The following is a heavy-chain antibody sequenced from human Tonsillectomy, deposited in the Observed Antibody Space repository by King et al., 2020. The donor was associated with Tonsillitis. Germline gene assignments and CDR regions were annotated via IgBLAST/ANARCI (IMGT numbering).Heavy chain of an antibody. D-gene: IGHD4-17*01. J-gene: IGHJ3*02. CDR3: ARLTNNSGDYEGAFDI. CDR2: INPSGGST. CDR1: GYTFTSYF. V-gene: IGHV1-46*01. Sequence: VQLVESGAEVEKPGASVMLSCKASGYTFTSYFMHWVRQAPGQGLEWMGIINPSGGSTTYAQKFQGRVTMPRDTSTSTGYMSLSSLRSEDTAVYYWARLTNNSGDYEGAFDIWGQGTMVTVSS.